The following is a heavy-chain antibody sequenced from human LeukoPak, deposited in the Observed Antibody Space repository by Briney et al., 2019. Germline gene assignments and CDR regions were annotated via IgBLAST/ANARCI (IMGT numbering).Heavy chain of an antibody. J-gene: IGHJ4*02. CDR3: AKDGTGCGGDCYSDY. Sequence: GGSLRLSCAASGFTFSSYGMSWVRQAPGKGLEWVSAITYSGGNTYYADSVKGRFTISRDNSENTLYLQMNSLRAEDTAVYYCAKDGTGCGGDCYSDYWGQGTLVTVSS. V-gene: IGHV3-23*01. D-gene: IGHD2-21*02. CDR1: GFTFSSYG. CDR2: ITYSGGNT.